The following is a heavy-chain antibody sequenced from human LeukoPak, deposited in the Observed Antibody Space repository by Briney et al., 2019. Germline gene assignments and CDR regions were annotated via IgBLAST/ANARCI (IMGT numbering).Heavy chain of an antibody. J-gene: IGHJ3*02. CDR1: GFTFSSYS. CDR2: ISSSRSYI. V-gene: IGHV3-21*01. Sequence: GGSLRLSCAASGFTFSSYSMNSVRQAPGKGLEWVSFISSSRSYIYYADSVKGRFTISRDNAKNSLYLQMNSLRAEDTAVYYCARDLFLWGAFDIWGQGTMVTVSS. CDR3: ARDLFLWGAFDI. D-gene: IGHD2/OR15-2a*01.